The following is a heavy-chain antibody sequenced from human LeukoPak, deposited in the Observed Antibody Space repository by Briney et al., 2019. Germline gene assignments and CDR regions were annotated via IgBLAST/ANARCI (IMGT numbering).Heavy chain of an antibody. CDR1: GFTFSGSA. D-gene: IGHD1-26*01. CDR3: GRSRRINASLYYYMDV. V-gene: IGHV3-73*01. CDR2: IRSKANSYAT. J-gene: IGHJ6*03. Sequence: PGGSLRLSCAASGFTFSGSAMYWVRQASGKGLEWVGRIRSKANSYATAYAASVKGRFSISRDDLKNTAYLQMNSLKIEDTAVYYCGRSRRINASLYYYMDVWGKGTTVTVSS.